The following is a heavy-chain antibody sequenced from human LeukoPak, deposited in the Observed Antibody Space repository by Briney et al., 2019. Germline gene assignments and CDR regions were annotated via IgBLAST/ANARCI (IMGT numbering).Heavy chain of an antibody. CDR1: GGSFSGYY. V-gene: IGHV4-34*01. CDR2: INHSGST. CDR3: ARHGRGAVVY. Sequence: SETLSLTCAVYGGSFSGYYWSWIRQPPGKGLEWIGEINHSGSTNYNPSLKSRVTISVDTSKNQFSLKLSSVTAADTAVYYCARHGRGAVVYWGQGTLVTVSS. J-gene: IGHJ4*02. D-gene: IGHD1-26*01.